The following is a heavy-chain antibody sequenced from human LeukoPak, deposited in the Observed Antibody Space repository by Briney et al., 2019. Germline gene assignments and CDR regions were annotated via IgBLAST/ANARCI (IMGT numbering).Heavy chain of an antibody. J-gene: IGHJ6*02. CDR3: ARDRSGLSSHLYYYGMDV. Sequence: GASVKASCKAPGYTFTSYAMHWVRQAPGQRLEWMGWINAGNGNTKYSQKFQGRVTITRDTSASTAYMELSSLRSEDTAVYYCARDRSGLSSHLYYYGMDVWGQGTTVTVSS. CDR1: GYTFTSYA. V-gene: IGHV1-3*01. D-gene: IGHD3-10*01. CDR2: INAGNGNT.